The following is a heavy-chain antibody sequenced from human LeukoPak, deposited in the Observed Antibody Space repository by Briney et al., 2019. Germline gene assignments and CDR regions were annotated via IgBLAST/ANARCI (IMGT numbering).Heavy chain of an antibody. CDR2: IYYSGST. Sequence: SETLSPTSTVSGGSISSSNYYWGWIRRPPGKGLEWIGSIYYSGSTYYNPSLKSRVTISVDTSKNQFSLKLSSVTAADTAVYYCARLSYSTEVYWGQGTLVTVSS. V-gene: IGHV4-39*01. CDR3: ARLSYSTEVY. J-gene: IGHJ4*02. CDR1: GGSISSSNYY. D-gene: IGHD6-13*01.